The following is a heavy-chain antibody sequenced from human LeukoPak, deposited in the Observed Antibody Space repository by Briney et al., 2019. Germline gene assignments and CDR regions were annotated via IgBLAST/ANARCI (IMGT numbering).Heavy chain of an antibody. CDR1: GFTFSSYS. D-gene: IGHD2-2*02. CDR2: ISSSSSYI. CDR3: ASHVGYCSSTSCYSYYGMDV. Sequence: GGSLRLSCAASGFTFSSYSMNWVRQAPGKGLEWVSSISSSSSYIYYADSVKGRFTISRDNAKNSLYLQMNSLRAEDTAVYYCASHVGYCSSTSCYSYYGMDVWGQGTTVTVSS. J-gene: IGHJ6*02. V-gene: IGHV3-21*01.